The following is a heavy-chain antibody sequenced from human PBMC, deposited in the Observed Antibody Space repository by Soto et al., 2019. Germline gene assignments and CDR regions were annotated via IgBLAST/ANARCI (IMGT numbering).Heavy chain of an antibody. CDR1: GYTFTSYG. J-gene: IGHJ4*02. V-gene: IGHV1-18*01. Sequence: QVQLVQSGAEVKKPGASVKVSCKASGYTFTSYGISWVRQAPGQGLEWMGWISAYNGNTKYAQKLQGRVTMTTDTTTSTAYVELGSLRSDDTAVYYTAGDLAVALIDYWGQGDLVTVSS. D-gene: IGHD6-19*01. CDR2: ISAYNGNT. CDR3: AGDLAVALIDY.